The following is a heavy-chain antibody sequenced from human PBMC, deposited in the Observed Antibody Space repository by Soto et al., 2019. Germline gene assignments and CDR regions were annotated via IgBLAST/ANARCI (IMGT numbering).Heavy chain of an antibody. D-gene: IGHD3-3*01. CDR2: VYHTGTT. CDR3: ASDFAYFDS. Sequence: QVQLQESGPGLVKPSETLSLTCTVSGGSFKSGSYSWSWIRQPPGKGLEWIGYVYHTGTTSYNPSLKTRLTISMATSKNQFSLNLASVTAADTAVYFCASDFAYFDSWGQATLVTVSS. V-gene: IGHV4-61*01. CDR1: GGSFKSGSYS. J-gene: IGHJ4*02.